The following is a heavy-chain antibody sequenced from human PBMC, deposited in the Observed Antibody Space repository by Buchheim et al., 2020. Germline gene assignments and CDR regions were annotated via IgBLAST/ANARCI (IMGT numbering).Heavy chain of an antibody. CDR2: ISYVGSNK. CDR1: GFTFSSYA. CDR3: AREEPRPLRQFYYYGMDV. Sequence: QVQLVESGGGVVQPGRSLRLSCAASGFTFSSYAMHWVRQAPGKGLEWVAVISYVGSNKYYADYVKGRFPISRDNSKNTLYLQMNSLRAEDTAVYYCAREEPRPLRQFYYYGMDVWGQGT. V-gene: IGHV3-30*04. D-gene: IGHD1-14*01. J-gene: IGHJ6*02.